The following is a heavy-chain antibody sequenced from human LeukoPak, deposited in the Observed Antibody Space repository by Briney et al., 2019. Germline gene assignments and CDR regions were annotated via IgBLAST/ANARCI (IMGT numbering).Heavy chain of an antibody. V-gene: IGHV4-34*01. CDR1: GGSFSGYY. J-gene: IGHJ4*02. D-gene: IGHD6-19*01. CDR2: ISHSGST. Sequence: SETLSLTCAVYGGSFSGYYWSWIRQPPGRGLEWIGEISHSGSTNYNPSLKSRVTISVDTSKNQFSLKLSSVTAADTAVYYCARAWTYSSGWYYFDYWGQGTLVTVSS. CDR3: ARAWTYSSGWYYFDY.